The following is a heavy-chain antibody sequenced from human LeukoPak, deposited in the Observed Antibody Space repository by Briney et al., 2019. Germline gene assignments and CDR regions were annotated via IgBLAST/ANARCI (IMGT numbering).Heavy chain of an antibody. V-gene: IGHV3-23*01. Sequence: GGSLRLSCAASGFTFSTYTMSWVRQAPGKGLEWVSAISGSGGNTYYADSVKGRFTISRDNSKNTLYLQMDSLRAHDTAVYYCAKAAFCTTSYFDYWGQGTRVTASS. CDR3: AKAAFCTTSYFDY. CDR1: GFTFSTYT. J-gene: IGHJ4*02. CDR2: ISGSGGNT. D-gene: IGHD1-1*01.